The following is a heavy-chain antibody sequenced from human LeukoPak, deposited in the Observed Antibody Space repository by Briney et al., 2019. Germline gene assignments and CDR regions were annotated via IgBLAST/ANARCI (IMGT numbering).Heavy chain of an antibody. J-gene: IGHJ5*02. CDR3: ARESLGYGDYFLISEANWFDP. V-gene: IGHV1-69*05. CDR2: IIPIFGTA. CDR1: GGTFSSYA. D-gene: IGHD4-17*01. Sequence: GASVKVSCKASGGTFSSYAISWVRQAPGQGLEWMGGIIPIFGTANYAQKFQGRVTMTTDTSTSTAYMELRSLRSDDTAVYYCARESLGYGDYFLISEANWFDPWGQGTLVTVSS.